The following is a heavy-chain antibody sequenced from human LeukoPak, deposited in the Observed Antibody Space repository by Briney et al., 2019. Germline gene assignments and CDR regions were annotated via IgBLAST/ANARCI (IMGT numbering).Heavy chain of an antibody. D-gene: IGHD3-10*01. CDR1: GFTFSSYA. CDR3: AKDSPRYYGSGSYYMN. Sequence: GGSLRLSCAASGFTFSSYAMSWVRQAPGKGLEWVSTIDSGGTAYYADSVKGRFTISRDSSKNTLYLQMNSLRAEDTAVYYCAKDSPRYYGSGSYYMNWGQGTLVTVSS. CDR2: IDSGGTA. V-gene: IGHV3-23*01. J-gene: IGHJ4*02.